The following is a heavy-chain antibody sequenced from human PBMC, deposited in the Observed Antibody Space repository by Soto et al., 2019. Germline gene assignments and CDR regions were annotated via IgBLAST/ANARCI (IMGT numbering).Heavy chain of an antibody. J-gene: IGHJ4*02. CDR3: ARYKRLIGDY. CDR1: GDSISGNY. V-gene: IGHV4-59*08. D-gene: IGHD1-20*01. Sequence: SGTLSLTCTVSGDSISGNYWSWIRQPPGKRLEWIGYMYYTGSTNYNPSLKSRVTISVDTSKNQFSLRLSSVTAADTAVYYCARYKRLIGDYWGRGTLVTVS. CDR2: MYYTGST.